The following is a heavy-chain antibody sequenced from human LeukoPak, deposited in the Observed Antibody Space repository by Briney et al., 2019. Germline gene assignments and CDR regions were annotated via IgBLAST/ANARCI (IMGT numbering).Heavy chain of an antibody. CDR3: AKGFDYYLDV. J-gene: IGHJ6*03. Sequence: GGSLRLSCGASGFTFGNYGLHWVRQAPGKGLEWVAFIRYDGGDQYYADSVKGRITISRDNSKNTLSLQMNSLRIEDTAVYYCAKGFDYYLDVWGKGTTVSISS. CDR2: IRYDGGDQ. V-gene: IGHV3-30*02. CDR1: GFTFGNYG.